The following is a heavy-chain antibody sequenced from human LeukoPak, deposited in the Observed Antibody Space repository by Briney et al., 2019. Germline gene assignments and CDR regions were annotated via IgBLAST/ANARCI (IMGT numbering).Heavy chain of an antibody. V-gene: IGHV4-59*01. D-gene: IGHD5-18*01. CDR2: MYNSGST. Sequence: SETLSLTCIVSGGSISSYNWNWIRQPPGKGLEWIGYMYNSGSTNNNPSLKSRVTISVDKSKNQFSLRLSSVTAADTAVYYCARGRKYTSGYRVTELGSGYSDYWGQGTLVTVSS. CDR1: GGSISSYN. J-gene: IGHJ4*02. CDR3: ARGRKYTSGYRVTELGSGYSDY.